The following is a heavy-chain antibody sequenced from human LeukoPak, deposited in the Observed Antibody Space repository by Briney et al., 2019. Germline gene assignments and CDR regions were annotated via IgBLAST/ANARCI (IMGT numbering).Heavy chain of an antibody. V-gene: IGHV3-11*01. J-gene: IGHJ4*02. CDR2: ISSSGSTI. D-gene: IGHD2-2*01. CDR1: GFTFSDYY. Sequence: GGSLRLSCAASGFTFSDYYMSWIRQAPGKGLEWVSYISSSGSTIYYADSVKGRFTISRDNAKNSLYLQMTSLRAEDTAVYYCASPAKYCSSTSCPFDYWGQGTLVTVSS. CDR3: ASPAKYCSSTSCPFDY.